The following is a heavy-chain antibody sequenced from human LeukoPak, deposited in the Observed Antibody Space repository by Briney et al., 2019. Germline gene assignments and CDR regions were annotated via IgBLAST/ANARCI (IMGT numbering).Heavy chain of an antibody. D-gene: IGHD2-21*02. Sequence: PGGSLRLSCAASGFTFSSYAMTWVRQAPGKGLEWVSVIIGSGDNTYYADSVKGRFTISRDNAKNSLYLQMNSLRAEDTAVYYCARDPGNGDCFPPHAFDIWGQGTMVTVSS. V-gene: IGHV3-23*01. CDR1: GFTFSSYA. J-gene: IGHJ3*02. CDR2: IIGSGDNT. CDR3: ARDPGNGDCFPPHAFDI.